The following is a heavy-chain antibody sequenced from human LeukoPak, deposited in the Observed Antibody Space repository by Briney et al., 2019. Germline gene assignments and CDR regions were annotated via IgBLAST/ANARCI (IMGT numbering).Heavy chain of an antibody. CDR1: GGSISNYY. CDR2: INYSGST. J-gene: IGHJ4*02. V-gene: IGHV4-59*01. CDR3: ARKGLGGELGGFDS. Sequence: SETLSLTCTVSGGSISNYYWSWIRQPPGKGLEWIAYINYSGSTNYNPSLKSRVTISVDTSKNHFSLTLSSVTAADTALYHCARKGLGGELGGFDSWGQGTLVTVSS. D-gene: IGHD1-7*01.